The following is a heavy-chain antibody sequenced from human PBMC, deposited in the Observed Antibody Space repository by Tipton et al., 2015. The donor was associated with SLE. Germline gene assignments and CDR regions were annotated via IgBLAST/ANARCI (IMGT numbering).Heavy chain of an antibody. CDR3: AKDQGSSWLYFDY. CDR1: GFTFSSYG. CDR2: IWYDGSNK. D-gene: IGHD6-13*01. Sequence: SLRLSCAASGFTFSSYGMHWVRQAPGKGLEWVAVIWYDGSNKYYADSVKGRFTISRDNSKNTLYLQMNSLRAEDTAVYYCAKDQGSSWLYFDYWGQGTLVTVSS. J-gene: IGHJ4*02. V-gene: IGHV3-33*06.